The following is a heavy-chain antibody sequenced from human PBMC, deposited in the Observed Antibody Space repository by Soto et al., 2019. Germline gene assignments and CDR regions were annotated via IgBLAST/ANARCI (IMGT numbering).Heavy chain of an antibody. CDR2: MNPNSGNT. CDR1: GYTFTSYD. J-gene: IGHJ6*03. CDR3: AREHTYYYYMDV. V-gene: IGHV1-8*01. Sequence: ALVKVSCKASGYTFTSYDINWVRQATGQGLEWMGWMNPNSGNTGYAQKFQGRVTMTRNTSISTAYMELSSLRSEDTAVYYCAREHTYYYYMDVWGKGTTVTVSS.